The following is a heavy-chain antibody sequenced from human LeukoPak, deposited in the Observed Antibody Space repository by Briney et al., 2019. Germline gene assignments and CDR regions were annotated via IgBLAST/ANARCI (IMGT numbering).Heavy chain of an antibody. CDR3: VGDTPPGGDYYLDY. CDR2: IWDAGTNT. V-gene: IGHV3-33*01. J-gene: IGHJ4*02. D-gene: IGHD3-16*01. Sequence: GGSLRLSCAASGFSFSTYGMHWVRQAPGKGLEWVALIWDAGTNTYYADSVKGRFTISRDNSKNTLYLQMNSLRAEDTAVYYCVGDTPPGGDYYLDYWGQGTLVIVSS. CDR1: GFSFSTYG.